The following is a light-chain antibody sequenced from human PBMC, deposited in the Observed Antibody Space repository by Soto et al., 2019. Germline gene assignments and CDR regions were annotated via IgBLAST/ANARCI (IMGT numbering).Light chain of an antibody. J-gene: IGKJ3*01. CDR2: DAS. Sequence: DIQMTQSPSTLSASVGDRVTITCRASQGISTWLAWYQQRPGEAPKVLIYDASSLESGVPSRFSGSGSETEFNLTISSLQPDDFANYYCQHYNSYPFTFGPGTIVDIK. CDR3: QHYNSYPFT. CDR1: QGISTW. V-gene: IGKV1-5*01.